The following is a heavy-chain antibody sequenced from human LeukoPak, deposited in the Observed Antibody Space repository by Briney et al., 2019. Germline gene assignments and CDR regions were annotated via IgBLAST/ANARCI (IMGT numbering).Heavy chain of an antibody. J-gene: IGHJ4*02. CDR3: AKDGAILWTQKYFDY. D-gene: IGHD2-21*01. V-gene: IGHV3-23*01. CDR1: GFTFSNYA. Sequence: GGSLRLSCAASGFTFSNYAVSWVRQAPGRGLEWVSTISGSGGSTYYADSVKGRFTISRDDSDTTLYLQMSSLRAEDTAIYYCAKDGAILWTQKYFDYWGQGTLVTVSS. CDR2: ISGSGGST.